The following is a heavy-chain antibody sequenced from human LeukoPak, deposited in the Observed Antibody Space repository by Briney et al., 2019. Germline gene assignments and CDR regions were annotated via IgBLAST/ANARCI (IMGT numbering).Heavy chain of an antibody. Sequence: GGSLRLSCVGSGFTFSDYYMSWIRQAPGKGLEWISYISPNDVNRYYVDAVKGRFTVSRDNAKNSLFLQMKSLRGEDTAVYYCAGSGSPGDYWGQGTLVTVSS. J-gene: IGHJ4*02. CDR3: AGSGSPGDY. CDR2: ISPNDVNR. V-gene: IGHV3-11*01. CDR1: GFTFSDYY. D-gene: IGHD3-10*01.